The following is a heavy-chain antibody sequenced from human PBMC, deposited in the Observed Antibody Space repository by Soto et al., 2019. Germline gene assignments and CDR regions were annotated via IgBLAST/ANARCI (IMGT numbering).Heavy chain of an antibody. CDR3: ARNRGGSSAWRVEF. J-gene: IGHJ4*02. V-gene: IGHV5-51*03. CDR1: GYTFTEYW. Sequence: EVQLVQSGAEVKKPGESLKISCKGSGYTFTEYWITWVRQMPGGGLEWMGIIHPADSDTRYSPSLQGQVTISADKSISTAYLQWNSLKPSDTAIYYCARNRGGSSAWRVEFWGQGALVTVSS. D-gene: IGHD3-22*01. CDR2: IHPADSDT.